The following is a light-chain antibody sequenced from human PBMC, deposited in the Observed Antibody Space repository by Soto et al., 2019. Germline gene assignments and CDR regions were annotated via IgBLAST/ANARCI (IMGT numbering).Light chain of an antibody. J-gene: IGKJ5*01. CDR3: MQSTHLPPT. CDR2: EVF. CDR1: QSLLHITGETF. Sequence: DVVMTQTPLSLSVAPGQPASISCKSSQSLLHITGETFLFWYLQKPGQSPQLLIYEVFTRVSGVPDRFSGSGSGTHFTLEISRVATDDVGIYYGMQSTHLPPTFGQGTRL. V-gene: IGKV2-29*03.